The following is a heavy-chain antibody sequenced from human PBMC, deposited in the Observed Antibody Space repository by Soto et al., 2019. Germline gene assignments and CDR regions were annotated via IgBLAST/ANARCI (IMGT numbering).Heavy chain of an antibody. V-gene: IGHV4-34*01. D-gene: IGHD3-22*01. CDR3: ARGVTMITGFDY. CDR1: GGSFSGYY. J-gene: IGHJ4*02. Sequence: PSETLSLTCAVYGGSFSGYYWSWIRQPPGKGLEWIGEINHSGSTNYNPSLKSRVTMSVDTSRDQFSLRLSSVTAPDTAFYYCARGVTMITGFDYWGQGSLVTVSS. CDR2: INHSGST.